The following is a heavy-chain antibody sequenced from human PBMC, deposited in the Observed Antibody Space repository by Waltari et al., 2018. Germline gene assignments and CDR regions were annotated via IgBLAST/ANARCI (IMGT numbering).Heavy chain of an antibody. J-gene: IGHJ3*02. CDR3: AREWDHYDNSGKGAFEI. CDR2: VFTSGLT. CDR1: GGSISSGGSY. V-gene: IGHV4-61*02. Sequence: QVQLQESGPGLVKPSQTLSLTCIVSGGSISSGGSYWSWIRPPAGKGLEWIGRVFTSGLTNYNPSLKSRVTVSLDTSKNHFSLNLSSVTAADTAVYYCAREWDHYDNSGKGAFEIWGQGTLVTVSS. D-gene: IGHD3-22*01.